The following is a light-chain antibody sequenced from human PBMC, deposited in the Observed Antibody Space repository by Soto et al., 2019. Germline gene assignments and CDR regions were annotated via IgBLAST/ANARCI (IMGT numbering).Light chain of an antibody. CDR3: QHYNNWWT. J-gene: IGKJ1*01. CDR2: GAS. CDR1: QSVSSN. Sequence: EIVMTQSPATLSVSPGERATLSCRASQSVSSNLAWYQQKPGQAPRLLIYGASTRATGIPARCSGSGSDTEFTLTISSLQYENFAGYYCQHYNNWWTFGQGTKVQIK. V-gene: IGKV3-15*01.